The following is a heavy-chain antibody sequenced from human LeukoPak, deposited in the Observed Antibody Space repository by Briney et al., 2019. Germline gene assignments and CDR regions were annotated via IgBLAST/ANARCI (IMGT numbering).Heavy chain of an antibody. CDR2: ISSSGSNI. CDR1: GFTFSDYY. CDR3: ARLPRFLGYCSGGSCRADYYYYYMDV. V-gene: IGHV3-11*01. Sequence: GGSLRLSCAASGFTFSDYYMSWIRQAPGKGLEWVSYISSSGSNIYYADSVKGRLTISRDNDKNSLYLQMNSLRAEDTAVYYCARLPRFLGYCSGGSCRADYYYYYMDVWGKGTTVTVSS. D-gene: IGHD2-15*01. J-gene: IGHJ6*03.